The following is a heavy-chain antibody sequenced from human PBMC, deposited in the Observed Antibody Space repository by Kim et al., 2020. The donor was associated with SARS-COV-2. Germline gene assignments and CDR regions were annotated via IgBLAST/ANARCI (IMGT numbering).Heavy chain of an antibody. V-gene: IGHV4-34*01. Sequence: NPSLKSRVTISVDTSKNQCSRKLSSVTAADTAVYYCARGDRIAAANYFDYWGQGTLVTVSS. J-gene: IGHJ4*02. CDR3: ARGDRIAAANYFDY. D-gene: IGHD6-13*01.